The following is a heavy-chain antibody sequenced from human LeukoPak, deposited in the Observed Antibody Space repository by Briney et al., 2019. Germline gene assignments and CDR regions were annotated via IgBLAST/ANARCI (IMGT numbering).Heavy chain of an antibody. CDR2: MKPDESEK. D-gene: IGHD1-14*01. J-gene: IGHJ4*02. CDR1: GFTLSSYW. Sequence: GGSLRLSCAGSGFTLSSYWMSWVRQAPGKVLEWVANMKPDESEKYYVDSVKGRFTISRDNAKNSLYLQMNSLRAEDTAVYYCARSGAGSDYWGQGTLVTVSS. V-gene: IGHV3-7*01. CDR3: ARSGAGSDY.